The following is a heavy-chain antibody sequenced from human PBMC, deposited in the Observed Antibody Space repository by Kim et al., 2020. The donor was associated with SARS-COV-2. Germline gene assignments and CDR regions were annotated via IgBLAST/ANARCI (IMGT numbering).Heavy chain of an antibody. CDR2: ISSSSDTI. J-gene: IGHJ4*01. CDR1: GFTFSSYS. CDR3: AKDPGRDGYNYAPPPFD. V-gene: IGHV3-48*04. D-gene: IGHD5-12*01. Sequence: GGSLRLSCEASGFTFSSYSMNWVRQAPGKGLEWISYISSSSDTIYYADSVKGRFTISRDNAKNSLYLQMNSLRAEDTAVYYCAKDPGRDGYNYAPPPFD.